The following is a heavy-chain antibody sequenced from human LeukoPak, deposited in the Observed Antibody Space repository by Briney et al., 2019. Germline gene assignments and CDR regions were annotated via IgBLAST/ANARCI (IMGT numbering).Heavy chain of an antibody. V-gene: IGHV3-23*01. D-gene: IGHD5-18*01. CDR2: LSGSGGST. CDR1: EFTFSSYA. CDR3: ARTRGYSYGTYYSDY. J-gene: IGHJ4*02. Sequence: GGSLRLSCAASEFTFSSYAMGWVRQAPGKGLEWVSGLSGSGGSTYYADSVKGRFTISRDNSKNTLYLQMNSLRAEDTAVYYCARTRGYSYGTYYSDYWGQGTLVTVSS.